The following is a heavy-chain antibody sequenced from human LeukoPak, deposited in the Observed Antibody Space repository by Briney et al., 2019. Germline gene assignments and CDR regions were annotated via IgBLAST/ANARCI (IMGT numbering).Heavy chain of an antibody. Sequence: GGSLRLSCEASGFTFSRSDMIWVRQAPGKGLEWISLIYSGGSTYYADSVKGRFTISRDNSKNTLYLQMNSLRAEDTAVYYCARSGDYLHFDYWGQGTLVTVSS. J-gene: IGHJ4*02. CDR2: IYSGGST. CDR3: ARSGDYLHFDY. D-gene: IGHD4-17*01. V-gene: IGHV3-53*01. CDR1: GFTFSRSD.